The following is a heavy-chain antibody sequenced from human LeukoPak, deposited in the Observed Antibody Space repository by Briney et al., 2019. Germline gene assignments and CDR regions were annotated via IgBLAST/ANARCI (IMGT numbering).Heavy chain of an antibody. Sequence: GGSLRLSCVASGFSFSSYAMIWFRHTPARGLEWVSSLKGTGEKYYPDSVKGRFTLSREDSRNTVSLQLTNLRVDDTGVYYCARASWVSHADAVWWGQGTVVTVSS. CDR1: GFSFSSYA. J-gene: IGHJ4*02. V-gene: IGHV3-23*01. CDR2: LKGTGEK. D-gene: IGHD3-16*01. CDR3: ARASWVSHADAVW.